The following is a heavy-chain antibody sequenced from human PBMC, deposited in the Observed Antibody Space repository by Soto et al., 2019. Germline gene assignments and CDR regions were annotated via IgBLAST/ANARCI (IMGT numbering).Heavy chain of an antibody. Sequence: QVQLVQSGAEVKKPGSSVKVSCKASGGTFSSYAISWVRQAPGQGLEWMGGIIPIFGTANYAQKFQGRVTITADESTSTAYMELSSLRSEDTAVYYCASPGVSGAYYDFWSGYPDSTPPYYYYGMDVWGQGTTVTVSS. V-gene: IGHV1-69*01. D-gene: IGHD3-3*01. CDR3: ASPGVSGAYYDFWSGYPDSTPPYYYYGMDV. CDR1: GGTFSSYA. J-gene: IGHJ6*02. CDR2: IIPIFGTA.